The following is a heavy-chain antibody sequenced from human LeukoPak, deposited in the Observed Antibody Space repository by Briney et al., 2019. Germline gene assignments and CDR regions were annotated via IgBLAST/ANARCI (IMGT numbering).Heavy chain of an antibody. V-gene: IGHV4-59*01. J-gene: IGHJ3*02. Sequence: SETLSLTCTVSDGSINGYYWSWIRQPPGKGLDWIGYMYSGGTTNYSPSLKSRVTISEDMSKNQFSLKLTSVTAADTAVYYCARHSGHSSTNDAFDIWGQGTMVIVPS. D-gene: IGHD6-13*01. CDR1: DGSINGYY. CDR3: ARHSGHSSTNDAFDI. CDR2: MYSGGTT.